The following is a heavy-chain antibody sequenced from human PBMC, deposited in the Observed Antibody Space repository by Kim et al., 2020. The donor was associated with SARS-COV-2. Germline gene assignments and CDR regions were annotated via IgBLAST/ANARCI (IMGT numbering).Heavy chain of an antibody. CDR3: AGGWYSGSYRFGY. V-gene: IGHV4-59*02. D-gene: IGHD1-26*01. CDR2: IYYTGST. CDR1: GGSVSSYY. Sequence: SETLSLTCTVSGGSVSSYYWSWIRQPPGKGLEWIGFIYYTGSTWYNPSLKSRVTISVDTSENQFSLKLTSVTAADTAVYFCAGGWYSGSYRFGYCGQGTL. J-gene: IGHJ4*02.